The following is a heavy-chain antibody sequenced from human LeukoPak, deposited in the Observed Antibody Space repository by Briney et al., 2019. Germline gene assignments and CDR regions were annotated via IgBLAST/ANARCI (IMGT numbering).Heavy chain of an antibody. Sequence: GASVKVSCKASGYTFTSYGISCVRQAPGQGLEWMGWISAYNGNTNYAQKLQGRVTMTTDTSTSTAYMELRSLRSDDTAVYYCARDPPLGYCSGGSCYSFAFDIWGQGTMVTVSS. V-gene: IGHV1-18*01. CDR1: GYTFTSYG. CDR3: ARDPPLGYCSGGSCYSFAFDI. J-gene: IGHJ3*02. D-gene: IGHD2-15*01. CDR2: ISAYNGNT.